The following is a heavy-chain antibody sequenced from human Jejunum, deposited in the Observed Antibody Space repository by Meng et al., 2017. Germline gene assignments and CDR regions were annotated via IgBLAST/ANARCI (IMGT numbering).Heavy chain of an antibody. V-gene: IGHV4-34*01. Sequence: QAQLQQWGAGLLKPSETLFLTCAVHGGSFSGYYWSWIRQSPGKGLEWIGEINHSGSTNYNPSLQSRVTISLDTSKNQFSLNLRSVAAADTAVYYCARAKVTSMGYWFDPWGQGTLVTVSS. CDR3: ARAKVTSMGYWFDP. CDR2: INHSGST. CDR1: GGSFSGYY. J-gene: IGHJ5*02. D-gene: IGHD2-21*02.